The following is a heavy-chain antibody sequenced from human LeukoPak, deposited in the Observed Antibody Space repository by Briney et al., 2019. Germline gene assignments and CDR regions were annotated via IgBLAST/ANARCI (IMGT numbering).Heavy chain of an antibody. V-gene: IGHV1-8*01. CDR2: MNPKSGNT. CDR3: ARSRSSLQHLVRHCDY. J-gene: IGHJ4*02. CDR1: GHTFSSYD. D-gene: IGHD6-13*01. Sequence: ASVKVSSKASGHTFSSYDINWVRQATGQGFEWMGWMNPKSGNTGYAQKFQGRVTMTRNTSISTAYMELSSLRSEDTAVYYCARSRSSLQHLVRHCDYWGQGTLVTVSS.